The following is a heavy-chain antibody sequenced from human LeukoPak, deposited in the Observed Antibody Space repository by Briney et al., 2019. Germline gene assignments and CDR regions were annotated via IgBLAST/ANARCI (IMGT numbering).Heavy chain of an antibody. CDR2: IYTSGST. CDR1: GGSISSGSYY. D-gene: IGHD3-22*01. J-gene: IGHJ4*02. CDR3: AREYYYDSSGFNFDY. Sequence: SETLSLTCTVSGGSISSGSYYWSWIRQPAGKGLEWIGRIYTSGSTNYNPSLKSLVTISVDTSKNQFSLKLSSVPAADTAVYYCAREYYYDSSGFNFDYWGQGTLVTVSS. V-gene: IGHV4-61*02.